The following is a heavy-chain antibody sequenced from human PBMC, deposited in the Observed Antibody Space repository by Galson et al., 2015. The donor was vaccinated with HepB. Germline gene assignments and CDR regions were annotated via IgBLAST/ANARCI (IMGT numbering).Heavy chain of an antibody. CDR2: ISSSSSTI. V-gene: IGHV3-48*04. CDR1: GFTFSSQS. CDR3: ARGGPWFGERTEYFQN. D-gene: IGHD3-10*01. J-gene: IGHJ1*01. Sequence: SLRLSCAASGFTFSSQSMNWVRQAPGKGLEWISYISSSSSTIYYADSVKGRFIVSRDNARMSVFLQMNSLRGEDTAVYYCARGGPWFGERTEYFQNWGRGTLVTVS.